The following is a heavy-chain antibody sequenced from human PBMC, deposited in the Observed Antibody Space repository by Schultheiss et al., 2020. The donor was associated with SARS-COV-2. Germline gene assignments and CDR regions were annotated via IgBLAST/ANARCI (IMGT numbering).Heavy chain of an antibody. CDR3: AREGYSYGHFDY. Sequence: GGSLRLSCAASGFTFSSYWMSWVRQAPGKGLEWVSSISSSSSYIYYADSVKGRFTISRDNAKNSLYLQMNSLRAEDTAVYYCAREGYSYGHFDYWGQGTLVTVSS. CDR1: GFTFSSYW. D-gene: IGHD5-18*01. J-gene: IGHJ4*02. CDR2: ISSSSSYI. V-gene: IGHV3-21*04.